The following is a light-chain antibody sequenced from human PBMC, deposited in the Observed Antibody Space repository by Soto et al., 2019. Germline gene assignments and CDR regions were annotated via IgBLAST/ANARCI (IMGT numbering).Light chain of an antibody. CDR1: SSDVGGYNY. V-gene: IGLV2-14*01. CDR2: EVS. CDR3: SSYATTDTGGG. J-gene: IGLJ1*01. Sequence: QSVLTQPASVSGSPGQSITISCTGTSSDVGGYNYVSWYQQHPGKAPKLIIYEVSNRPSGISNRFSGSKSGNTASLTISGLQAEDEAYYYCSSYATTDTGGGFGAGTKVTVL.